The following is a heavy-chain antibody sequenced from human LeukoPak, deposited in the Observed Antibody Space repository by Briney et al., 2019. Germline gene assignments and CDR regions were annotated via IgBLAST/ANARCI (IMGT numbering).Heavy chain of an antibody. Sequence: PSETLSLTCTVSGCSITSYYWNWIRQPPGKGLEWIGYIYYSGSTNYNPSLKSRVTISVDTSKNQFSLKLSSVTAADTAVYFCARRPMGWNGVYYYSSENAFDIWGQGTMVTVSS. CDR1: GCSITSYY. J-gene: IGHJ3*02. CDR3: ARRPMGWNGVYYYSSENAFDI. D-gene: IGHD3-22*01. V-gene: IGHV4-59*08. CDR2: IYYSGST.